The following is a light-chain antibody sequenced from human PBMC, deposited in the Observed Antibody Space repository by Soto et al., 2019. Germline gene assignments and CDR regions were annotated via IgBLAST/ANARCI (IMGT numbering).Light chain of an antibody. CDR3: MQALQSPPS. Sequence: EIAMTQSPLSLPVTPGEPASISCRSSQSLLHSNGYDSLDWYLQKPGQSPQLLIYLGSNRASGVPARFSGSGSGTDFTLKISRVEADDVGVYYCMQALQSPPSFGQGTKVEIK. CDR2: LGS. V-gene: IGKV2-28*01. J-gene: IGKJ1*01. CDR1: QSLLHSNGYDS.